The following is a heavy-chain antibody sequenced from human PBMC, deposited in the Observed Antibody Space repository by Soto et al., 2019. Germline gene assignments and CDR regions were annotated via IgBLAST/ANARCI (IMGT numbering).Heavy chain of an antibody. V-gene: IGHV4-31*03. CDR2: IYYSGST. J-gene: IGHJ3*02. Sequence: SETLSLTCTVSGGSISSGGYYWSWIRQHPGKGLEWIGYIYYSGSTYYNPSLKSRVTISVDTSKNQFSLKLSSVTAGDTTVYYCASDSSRYCSSTSCPTSSAGGTNPNIAARQLDAFDIWGQGTMVTVSS. CDR3: ASDSSRYCSSTSCPTSSAGGTNPNIAARQLDAFDI. D-gene: IGHD2-2*01. CDR1: GGSISSGGYY.